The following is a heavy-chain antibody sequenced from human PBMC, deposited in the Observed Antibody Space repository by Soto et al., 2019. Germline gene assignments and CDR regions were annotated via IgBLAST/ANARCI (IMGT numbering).Heavy chain of an antibody. D-gene: IGHD1-1*01. V-gene: IGHV4-4*07. CDR3: VRDGTTTLRDWFEP. CDR1: GASISGFY. CDR2: IYATGTT. Sequence: SETLSLTCTVSGASISGFYWSWIRKSAGKGLEWIGRIYATGTTDYNPSLKTRVMISVDTSNKQFFLKVKSVTAADKARWYWVRDGTTTLRDWFEPWGQGISVTVSS. J-gene: IGHJ5*02.